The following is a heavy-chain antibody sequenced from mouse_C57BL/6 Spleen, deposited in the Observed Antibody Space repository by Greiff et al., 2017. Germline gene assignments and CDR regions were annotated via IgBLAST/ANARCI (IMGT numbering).Heavy chain of an antibody. D-gene: IGHD2-3*01. J-gene: IGHJ2*01. Sequence: EVMLVESGGDLVKPGGSLKLSCAASGFTFSSYGMSWVRQTPDKRLEWVATISSGGSYTYYPDSVKGRFTISRDNAKNTLYLQRSSLKSEDTAMYYCARHEGGYYYFDYWGQGTTLTVSS. CDR2: ISSGGSYT. CDR1: GFTFSSYG. CDR3: ARHEGGYYYFDY. V-gene: IGHV5-6*01.